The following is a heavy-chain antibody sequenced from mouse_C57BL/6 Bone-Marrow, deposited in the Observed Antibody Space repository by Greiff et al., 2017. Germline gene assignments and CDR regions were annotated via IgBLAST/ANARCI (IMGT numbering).Heavy chain of an antibody. V-gene: IGHV1-66*01. CDR1: GYSFTSYY. Sequence: QVQLKESGPELVKPGASVKISCKASGYSFTSYYIHWVKQRPGQGLEWIGWIYPGSGNTKYNEKFKGKATLTADTSSSTAYMQLSSLTSEDSAVYYCAKVYYGKTPEYYFDYWGQGTTLTVSS. CDR2: IYPGSGNT. CDR3: AKVYYGKTPEYYFDY. D-gene: IGHD2-1*01. J-gene: IGHJ2*01.